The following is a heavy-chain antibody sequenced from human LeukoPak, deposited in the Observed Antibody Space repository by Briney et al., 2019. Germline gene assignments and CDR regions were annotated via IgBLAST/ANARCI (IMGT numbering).Heavy chain of an antibody. V-gene: IGHV3-33*01. CDR1: GFTFSSYG. CDR3: ARAPWLGMYYFDY. J-gene: IGHJ4*02. D-gene: IGHD3-10*01. CDR2: IWYDGSNK. Sequence: PGRSLRLSCAASGFTFSSYGMHWVRQAPGKGLEWVAVIWYDGSNKYYADSVKGRFTISRDNSKNTLYLQMNSLRAEDTAVYYCARAPWLGMYYFDYWGQGTLVTVSP.